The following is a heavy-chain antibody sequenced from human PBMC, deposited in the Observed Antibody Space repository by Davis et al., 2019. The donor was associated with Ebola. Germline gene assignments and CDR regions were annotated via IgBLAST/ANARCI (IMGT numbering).Heavy chain of an antibody. Sequence: GESLKISCAASGFTFSGSAMHWVRQASGKGLEWVGRIRSKANSYATAYAASVKGRFTISRDNAKNSLYLQMNSLRAEDTAVYYCAREGYYYGSGSYPLDYWGQGTLVTVSS. CDR1: GFTFSGSA. CDR2: IRSKANSYAT. D-gene: IGHD3-10*01. CDR3: AREGYYYGSGSYPLDY. J-gene: IGHJ4*02. V-gene: IGHV3-73*01.